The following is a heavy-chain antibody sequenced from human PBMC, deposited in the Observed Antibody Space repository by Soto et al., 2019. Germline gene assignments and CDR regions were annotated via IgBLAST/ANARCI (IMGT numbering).Heavy chain of an antibody. J-gene: IGHJ6*02. CDR3: ARESIAAAGTAYYGMDV. Sequence: AGGSLRLSCAASGFTFSSYAMHWVRQAPGKGLEWVAVISYDGSNKYYADSVKGRFTISRDNSKNTLYLQMNSLRAEDTAVYYCARESIAAAGTAYYGMDVWGQGTTVTVSS. V-gene: IGHV3-30-3*01. CDR1: GFTFSSYA. CDR2: ISYDGSNK. D-gene: IGHD6-13*01.